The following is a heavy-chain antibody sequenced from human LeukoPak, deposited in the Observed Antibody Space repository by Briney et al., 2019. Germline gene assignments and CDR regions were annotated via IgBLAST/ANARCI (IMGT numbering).Heavy chain of an antibody. Sequence: ASVKVSCKASGYTFTSYAMNWVRQAPGQGLEWMGWINTNTGNPTYAQGFTGRFVFSLDTSVSTAYPQISSLKAEDTAVYYCASESRQGGIDYWGQGTLVTVSP. CDR1: GYTFTSYA. J-gene: IGHJ4*02. V-gene: IGHV7-4-1*02. D-gene: IGHD3-16*01. CDR2: INTNTGNP. CDR3: ASESRQGGIDY.